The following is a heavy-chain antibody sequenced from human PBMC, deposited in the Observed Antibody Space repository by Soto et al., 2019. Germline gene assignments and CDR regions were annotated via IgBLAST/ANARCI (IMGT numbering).Heavy chain of an antibody. D-gene: IGHD2-15*01. CDR2: IQSGGST. CDR1: GFTVTSNY. CDR3: ARDDVHCSGVRCYGVPMDV. Sequence: DVQLVESGGGLVQPGGSLTLSCAGSGFTVTSNYMSWVRQAPGKGLGWVSLIQSGGSTFYADAVKGRFSISRDNSKNTVYLHMNSLRAEDTAVYYWARDDVHCSGVRCYGVPMDVWGTGTTVTVSS. V-gene: IGHV3-66*01. J-gene: IGHJ6*03.